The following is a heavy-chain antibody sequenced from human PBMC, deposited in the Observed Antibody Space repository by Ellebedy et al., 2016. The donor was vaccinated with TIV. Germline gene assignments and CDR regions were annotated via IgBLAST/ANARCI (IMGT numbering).Heavy chain of an antibody. CDR1: GGTFSSYA. J-gene: IGHJ4*02. D-gene: IGHD4-17*01. Sequence: SVKVSXKASGGTFSSYAISWVRQAPGQGLEWMGGIIPIFGTANYAQKFQGRVTITADESTSTAYMELSSLRSEDTAVYYCAKDGPWDYGDYGSFDYWGQGTLVTVSS. CDR3: AKDGPWDYGDYGSFDY. CDR2: IIPIFGTA. V-gene: IGHV1-69*13.